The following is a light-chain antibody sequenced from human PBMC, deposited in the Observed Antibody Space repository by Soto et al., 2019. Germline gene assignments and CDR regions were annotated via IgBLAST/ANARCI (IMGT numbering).Light chain of an antibody. V-gene: IGKV1-5*01. CDR1: PSVRGW. Sequence: DIQMTQSPSTLSAAVGDTVTVTCRASPSVRGWLAWYQQKPGEAPKLLIYDASALPRGVPSRFSGSGSGTKFALTIASLQPDDFATYYCQQYETFSGTFGPGTKVEI. CDR2: DAS. CDR3: QQYETFSGT. J-gene: IGKJ1*01.